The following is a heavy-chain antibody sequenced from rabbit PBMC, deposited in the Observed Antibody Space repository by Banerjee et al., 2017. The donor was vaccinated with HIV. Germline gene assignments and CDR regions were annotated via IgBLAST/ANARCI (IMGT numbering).Heavy chain of an antibody. D-gene: IGHD1-1*01. J-gene: IGHJ6*01. CDR2: IGADSTII. V-gene: IGHV1S45*01. CDR3: ARASSSWSRPYSFNF. Sequence: QQQLEESGGGLVKPEGSLTLTCKASGFDFSSNPVCWVRQAPGKGLEWIACIGADSTIIYYASWAKGRFTISKTSSTTVTLQMTSLTAADTATYFCARASSSWSRPYSFNFWGPGTLVTVS. CDR1: GFDFSSNP.